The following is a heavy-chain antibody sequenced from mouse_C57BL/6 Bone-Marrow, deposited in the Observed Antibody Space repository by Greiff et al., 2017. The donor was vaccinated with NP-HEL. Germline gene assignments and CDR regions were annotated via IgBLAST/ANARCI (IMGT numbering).Heavy chain of an antibody. Sequence: EVKLVESGGGLVQPGGSLKLSCAASGFTFSDYGMAWVRQAPRKGPEWVAFISNLAYSIYYADTVTGRFTISRENAKNTLYLEMSSLRSEDTAMYYCARGYSNLYWYFDVWGTGTTVTVSS. CDR2: ISNLAYSI. CDR1: GFTFSDYG. J-gene: IGHJ1*03. V-gene: IGHV5-15*01. D-gene: IGHD2-5*01. CDR3: ARGYSNLYWYFDV.